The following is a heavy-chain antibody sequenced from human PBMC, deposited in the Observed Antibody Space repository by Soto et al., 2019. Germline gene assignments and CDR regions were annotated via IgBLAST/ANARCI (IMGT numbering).Heavy chain of an antibody. CDR3: VGSYASTYGMDV. Sequence: SETLSLTCTVSGGSISSSSYYWGWIRQPPGKGLEWIGSIYYSGSTYYNPSLKSRVTISVDTSKNQFSLKLSSVTAADTAVYYCVGSYASTYGMDVWGQGTTVTAP. CDR2: IYYSGST. CDR1: GGSISSSSYY. D-gene: IGHD5-18*01. V-gene: IGHV4-39*01. J-gene: IGHJ6*02.